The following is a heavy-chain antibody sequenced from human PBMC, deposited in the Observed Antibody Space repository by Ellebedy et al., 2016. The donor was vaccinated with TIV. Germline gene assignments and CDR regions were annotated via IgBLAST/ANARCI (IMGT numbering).Heavy chain of an antibody. Sequence: GESLKISCTASGFTFDTYAINWVRQAPGKGLEWVSSISGRGTTIYYADSVKGRFTISSDNAKNTVYLQMSSLRVEDTAVYYCVRDPKGDSGFFWGQGTLVTVSS. CDR2: ISGRGTTI. CDR1: GFTFDTYA. D-gene: IGHD3-10*01. V-gene: IGHV3-23*01. CDR3: VRDPKGDSGFF. J-gene: IGHJ4*02.